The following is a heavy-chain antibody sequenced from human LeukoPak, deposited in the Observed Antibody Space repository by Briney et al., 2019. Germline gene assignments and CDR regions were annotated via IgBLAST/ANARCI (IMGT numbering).Heavy chain of an antibody. Sequence: GGYLRLSCSASGFTFSSYAIHWVRQAPGKGLEYVSAVSGNGGATYNADSVKGRFTISRDNSKNTVYLQMSSLRAEDTAVYYCVGGRAGIVVIPFDYWGQGTLVTVSS. J-gene: IGHJ4*02. D-gene: IGHD3-22*01. V-gene: IGHV3-64D*09. CDR1: GFTFSSYA. CDR3: VGGRAGIVVIPFDY. CDR2: VSGNGGAT.